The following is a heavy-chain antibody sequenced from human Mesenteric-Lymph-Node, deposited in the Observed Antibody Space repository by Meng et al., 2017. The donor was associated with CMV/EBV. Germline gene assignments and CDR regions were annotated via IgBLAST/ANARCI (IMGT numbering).Heavy chain of an antibody. Sequence: GGSLKISCAASGFTFSSYAMHWVRQAPGKGLEWVAVISYDGSNKYYADSVKGRFTISRDNSKNTLYLQMNSLRAEDTAVYYCARRGTRGMDVWGQGTTVTVSS. CDR3: ARRGTRGMDV. CDR2: ISYDGSNK. J-gene: IGHJ6*02. D-gene: IGHD1-1*01. V-gene: IGHV3-30*04. CDR1: GFTFSSYA.